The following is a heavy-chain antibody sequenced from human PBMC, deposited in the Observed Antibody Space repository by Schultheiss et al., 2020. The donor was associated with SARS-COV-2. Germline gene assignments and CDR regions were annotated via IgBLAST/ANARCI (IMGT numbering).Heavy chain of an antibody. D-gene: IGHD6-19*01. CDR3: ASTTQDSSGWYGAN. Sequence: GGSLRLSCAASGFTFSSYWMHWVRQAPGKGLEWVSYISSSGSTIYYADSVKGRFTISRDNDKNSLYLQMNSLRAEDTAVYYCASTTQDSSGWYGANWGQGTLVTVSS. V-gene: IGHV3-48*01. CDR2: ISSSGSTI. J-gene: IGHJ4*02. CDR1: GFTFSSYW.